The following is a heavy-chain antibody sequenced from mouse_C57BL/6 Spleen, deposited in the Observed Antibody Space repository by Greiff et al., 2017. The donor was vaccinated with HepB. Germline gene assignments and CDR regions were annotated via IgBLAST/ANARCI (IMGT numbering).Heavy chain of an antibody. V-gene: IGHV5-17*01. CDR1: GFTFSDYG. CDR2: ISSGSSTI. D-gene: IGHD2-4*01. Sequence: EVKLVESGGGLVKPGGSLKLSCAASGFTFSDYGMHWVRQAPEKGLEWVAYISSGSSTIYYADTGKGRFTISRDNAKNTLFLQMTRRRAEDTAMYYCARRYDYGGDYYAMDYWGQGTSVTVSS. CDR3: ARRYDYGGDYYAMDY. J-gene: IGHJ4*01.